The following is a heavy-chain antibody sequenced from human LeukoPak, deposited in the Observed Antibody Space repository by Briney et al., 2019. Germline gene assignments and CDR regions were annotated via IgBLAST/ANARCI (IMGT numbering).Heavy chain of an antibody. CDR3: ARTPNRANYVWGSYRRRGAFDI. D-gene: IGHD3-16*02. CDR1: GYTFTGYY. V-gene: IGHV1-2*02. CDR2: INPNSGGT. J-gene: IGHJ3*02. Sequence: GASVKVSCKASGYTFTGYYMHWVRQAPGQGLEWMGWINPNSGGTNYAQKFQGRVTMTRDTSISTAYMELSRLRSDDTAVYYCARTPNRANYVWGSYRRRGAFDIWGQGTMVTVSS.